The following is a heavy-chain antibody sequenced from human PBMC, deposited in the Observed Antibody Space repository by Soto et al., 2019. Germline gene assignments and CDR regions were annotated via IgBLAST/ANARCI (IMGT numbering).Heavy chain of an antibody. CDR2: IDYSGST. D-gene: IGHD1-26*01. Sequence: SETQSVTSNVSGGSGSSGYFFWIWGREPPGEGLEWIGYIDYSGSTSYTPSLKSRVTMSVDTSKNRFSLKLSSVTTADTAVYYCARVVQKDGGLLSNSYHGVDVWGQGTTVTVSS. CDR3: ARVVQKDGGLLSNSYHGVDV. CDR1: GGSGSSGYFF. J-gene: IGHJ6*02. V-gene: IGHV4-61*01.